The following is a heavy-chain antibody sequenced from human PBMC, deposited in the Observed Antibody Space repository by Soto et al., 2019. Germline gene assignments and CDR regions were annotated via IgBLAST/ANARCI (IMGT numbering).Heavy chain of an antibody. D-gene: IGHD3-3*01. CDR2: INPNSGGT. CDR1: GYTFTGYY. Sequence: ASVKVSCKASGYTFTGYYMHWVRQAPGQGLEWMGWINPNSGGTNYAQKFQGWVTMTRDTSISTAYMELGRLRSDDTAVYYCARVVILEWNSPVRNWFDPWGQGTLVTVSS. V-gene: IGHV1-2*04. J-gene: IGHJ5*02. CDR3: ARVVILEWNSPVRNWFDP.